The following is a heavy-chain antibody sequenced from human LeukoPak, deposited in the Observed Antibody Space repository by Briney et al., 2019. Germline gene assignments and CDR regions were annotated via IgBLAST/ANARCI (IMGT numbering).Heavy chain of an antibody. J-gene: IGHJ1*01. Sequence: GGSLRLSCAASGFTFSSYAMSWVRQAPGKGLEWVSAISGSGGSTYYADSVKGRFTISRDNAKNSLYLQMNSLRDEDTAVYYCARGFSGYDYGEYLHHWGQGTLVTVSS. V-gene: IGHV3-23*01. CDR2: ISGSGGST. CDR1: GFTFSSYA. D-gene: IGHD5-12*01. CDR3: ARGFSGYDYGEYLHH.